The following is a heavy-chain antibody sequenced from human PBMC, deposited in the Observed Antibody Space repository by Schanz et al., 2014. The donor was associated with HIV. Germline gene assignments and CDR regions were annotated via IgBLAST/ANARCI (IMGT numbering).Heavy chain of an antibody. CDR3: ARTYTGDWSTGAD. CDR2: IVPMLGKT. CDR1: GGTLTNYA. Sequence: QVQLVQSGAAVKKPGSSVKVSCKPSGGTLTNYAISWVRQAPGQGLEWMGGIVPMLGKTRYAQKFQGRVTITADKSTSTVYMDLSSLRSEDTAVYYCARTYTGDWSTGADWGQGTLVTVSS. D-gene: IGHD2-21*02. V-gene: IGHV1-69*06. J-gene: IGHJ4*02.